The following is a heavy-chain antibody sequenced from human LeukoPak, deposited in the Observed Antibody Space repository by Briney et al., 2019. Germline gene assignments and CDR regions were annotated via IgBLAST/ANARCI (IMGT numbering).Heavy chain of an antibody. Sequence: GGSLRLSCAASGFTFSNYAMSWVRQAPGKGLEWVSAIGGSGDITYYAHSVKGRFTISRDDSRNTLYLQMNSLRAEDTAIYYCAKVTGGNMITFGGLDVWGQGTTVTVSS. J-gene: IGHJ6*02. V-gene: IGHV3-23*01. D-gene: IGHD3-16*01. CDR1: GFTFSNYA. CDR3: AKVTGGNMITFGGLDV. CDR2: IGGSGDIT.